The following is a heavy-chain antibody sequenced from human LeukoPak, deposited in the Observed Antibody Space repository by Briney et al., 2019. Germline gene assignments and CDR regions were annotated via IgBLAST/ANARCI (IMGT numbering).Heavy chain of an antibody. J-gene: IGHJ3*02. CDR2: FDPEDGET. Sequence: ASVKVSCKVSGYTLTDLSMHWVRQAPGKGLEWMEGFDPEDGETIYAQKFQGRVTMTEDTSTDTAYMELSSLRSEDTAVYYCATEKHVDIVATGEAFDIWGQGTMVTVSS. CDR1: GYTLTDLS. D-gene: IGHD5-12*01. V-gene: IGHV1-24*01. CDR3: ATEKHVDIVATGEAFDI.